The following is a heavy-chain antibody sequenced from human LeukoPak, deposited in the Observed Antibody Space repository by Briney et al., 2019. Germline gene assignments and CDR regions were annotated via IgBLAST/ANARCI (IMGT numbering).Heavy chain of an antibody. CDR2: INPNSGVT. CDR1: GYTFTGYY. D-gene: IGHD4-17*01. Sequence: AASVKVSCKASGYTFTGYYIHWVRQAPGQGLEWMGWINPNSGVTNYAQKFQGRVTMTRDTSISTDYMELSRLRSDDTAVYYRARGLATVTTSIDYWGQGTLVTVSS. V-gene: IGHV1-2*02. CDR3: ARGLATVTTSIDY. J-gene: IGHJ4*02.